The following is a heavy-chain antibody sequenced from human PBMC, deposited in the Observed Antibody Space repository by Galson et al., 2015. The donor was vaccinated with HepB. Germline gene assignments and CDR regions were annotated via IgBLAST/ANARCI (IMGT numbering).Heavy chain of an antibody. V-gene: IGHV3-33*01. D-gene: IGHD1-26*01. CDR1: GFTFSSYG. J-gene: IGHJ4*02. CDR3: ARDVPLVGASDY. Sequence: SLRLSCAASGFTFSSYGMHWVRQAPGKGLEWVAVIWYDGSNKYYADSVKGRFTISRDNSKNTLYLQMNSLRAEDTAVYYCARDVPLVGASDYWGQGTLVTVSS. CDR2: IWYDGSNK.